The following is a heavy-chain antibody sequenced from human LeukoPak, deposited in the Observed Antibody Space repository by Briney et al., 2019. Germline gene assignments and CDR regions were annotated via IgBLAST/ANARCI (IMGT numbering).Heavy chain of an antibody. V-gene: IGHV3-7*01. Sequence: GGSLRLSCEASGFTFRNYWTIWVRQAPGKGLERVANIKEDGGETYYVDSVKGRFTISRDNTKNSLYLQMNSLRDEDTAVYYCARERGGSDFDYWGQGTLVTVSS. J-gene: IGHJ4*02. D-gene: IGHD3-10*01. CDR1: GFTFRNYW. CDR2: IKEDGGET. CDR3: ARERGGSDFDY.